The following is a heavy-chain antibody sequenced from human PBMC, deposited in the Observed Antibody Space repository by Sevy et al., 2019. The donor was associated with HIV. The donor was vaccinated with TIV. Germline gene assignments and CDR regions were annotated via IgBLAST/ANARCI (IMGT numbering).Heavy chain of an antibody. Sequence: GGSLRLSCTASGFTFSSYSMNWVRQAPGKGLEWVSYIKSSSTTIYYADSVKGRFTISRDNAKNSLYLQMNSLRDEDMAVYYCARDVVGAALDAFDIWGQGTMVTVSS. CDR2: IKSSSTTI. J-gene: IGHJ3*02. CDR3: ARDVVGAALDAFDI. D-gene: IGHD1-26*01. CDR1: GFTFSSYS. V-gene: IGHV3-48*02.